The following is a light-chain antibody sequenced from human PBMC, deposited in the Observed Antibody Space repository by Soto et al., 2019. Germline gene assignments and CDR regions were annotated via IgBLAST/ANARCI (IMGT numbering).Light chain of an antibody. CDR3: GSYTSTDTPFV. J-gene: IGLJ1*01. CDR2: EVS. V-gene: IGLV2-14*01. CDR1: STDVGGYNY. Sequence: QAALAQPSSVSGSPGQSMTISCTGTSTDVGGYNYVSWCQHHPGKGPKLIIYEVSNRPSGVSDRFSGSKSGNKASLIISNLEAEDESDYYCGSYTSTDTPFVFGTGTKVTVL.